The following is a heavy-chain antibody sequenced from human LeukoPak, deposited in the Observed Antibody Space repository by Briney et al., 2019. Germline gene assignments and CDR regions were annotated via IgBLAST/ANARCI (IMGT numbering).Heavy chain of an antibody. Sequence: GSLRLSCAASGFTFDDYTMHWVGQAPGKGLEWVSLISWDGGSTYYADSVKGRFTISRDNSKNSLYLQMNSLRTEDTALYYCAKSGYSGYDDYYFDYWGQGTLVTVSS. CDR3: AKSGYSGYDDYYFDY. V-gene: IGHV3-43*01. D-gene: IGHD5-12*01. CDR1: GFTFDDYT. J-gene: IGHJ4*02. CDR2: ISWDGGST.